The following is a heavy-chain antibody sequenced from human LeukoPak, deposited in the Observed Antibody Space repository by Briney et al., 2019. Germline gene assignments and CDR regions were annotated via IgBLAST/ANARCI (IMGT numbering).Heavy chain of an antibody. Sequence: GGSLRLSCAASGFTFNTYPMSWVRQAPGKGLEWVSAITGSGSNTYYADSVKGRFTISRDNSKNTLYLLMNSLRGEDTAVYYCVREGLRPYFDYWGQGTLATVSS. CDR3: VREGLRPYFDY. V-gene: IGHV3-23*01. CDR1: GFTFNTYP. CDR2: ITGSGSNT. J-gene: IGHJ4*01.